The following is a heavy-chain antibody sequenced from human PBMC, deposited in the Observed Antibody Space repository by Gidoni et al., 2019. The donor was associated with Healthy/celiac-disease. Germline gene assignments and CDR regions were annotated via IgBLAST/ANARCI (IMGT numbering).Heavy chain of an antibody. J-gene: IGHJ4*02. CDR2: IIPVFATA. CDR3: ARGRGSGRYSEAVDY. CDR1: GGTFSNYE. Sequence: QVQLVQSGAEVKKPGSSVKVSCKASGGTFSNYESSWVLQALGQGLEWMGEIIPVFATATYAQKFQGRVTITADESTTTVYMELGSLGSEDTAVYYCARGRGSGRYSEAVDYWGQGTLVTVSS. V-gene: IGHV1-69*01. D-gene: IGHD1-26*01.